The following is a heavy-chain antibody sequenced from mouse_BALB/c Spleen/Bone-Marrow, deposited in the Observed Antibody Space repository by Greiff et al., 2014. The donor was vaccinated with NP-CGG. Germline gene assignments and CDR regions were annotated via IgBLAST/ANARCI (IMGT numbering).Heavy chain of an antibody. V-gene: IGHV1-20*02. Sequence: VQLQQSGPDLVKPGASVKMSCKAPGYSFTGYFMNWVMQSHGKSLEWIGRINPDNGDTFYNQKFKGKATLTVDRSSNTAHMDLRSLASEDSAVYYCARSDFYFDYWGRGTTLTVSS. CDR1: GYSFTGYF. CDR2: INPDNGDT. CDR3: ARSDFYFDY. J-gene: IGHJ2*01. D-gene: IGHD2-13*01.